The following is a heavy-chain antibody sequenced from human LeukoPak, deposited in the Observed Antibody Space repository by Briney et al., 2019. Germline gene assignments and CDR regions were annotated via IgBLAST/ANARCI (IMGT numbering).Heavy chain of an antibody. CDR2: IIPIFGTA. V-gene: IGHV1-69*13. J-gene: IGHJ4*02. D-gene: IGHD3-9*01. Sequence: SVKVSCKASGYTFTSYDINWVRQATGQGLEWMGGIIPIFGTANYAQKFQGRVTITADESTSTAYMELSSLRSEDTAVYYCAKGLRYFDWLLVLWGQGTLVTVSS. CDR1: GYTFTSYD. CDR3: AKGLRYFDWLLVL.